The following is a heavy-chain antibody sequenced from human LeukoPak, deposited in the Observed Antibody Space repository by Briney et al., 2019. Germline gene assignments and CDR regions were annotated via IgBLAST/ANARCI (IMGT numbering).Heavy chain of an antibody. Sequence: SETLSLTCTVSGGSISSGDYYWSWIRQPPGKGLEWIGYIYYSGSTYYNPSLKSRVTISVDTSKNQFSLKLSSVTAADTAVYYCASTYVDTAMVTGRSYFDYWGQGTLVTVSS. V-gene: IGHV4-30-4*01. J-gene: IGHJ4*02. CDR1: GGSISSGDYY. D-gene: IGHD5-18*01. CDR2: IYYSGST. CDR3: ASTYVDTAMVTGRSYFDY.